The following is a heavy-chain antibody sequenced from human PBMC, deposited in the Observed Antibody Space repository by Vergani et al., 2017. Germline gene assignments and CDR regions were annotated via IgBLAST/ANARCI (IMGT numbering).Heavy chain of an antibody. V-gene: IGHV3-21*01. CDR3: ASEVMGSVVATSWFDP. CDR1: GFTFSSYS. CDR2: ISSSSTYL. Sequence: EVQLVESGGGLVKPGGSLRLSCAASGFTFSSYSLNWVRQAPGKGLEWVSSISSSSTYLYYADSVKGRFTVSRYNAKNSLYLQMNSLRAEDTAVYYCASEVMGSVVATSWFDPWGQGTRVTVSS. D-gene: IGHD1-26*01. J-gene: IGHJ5*02.